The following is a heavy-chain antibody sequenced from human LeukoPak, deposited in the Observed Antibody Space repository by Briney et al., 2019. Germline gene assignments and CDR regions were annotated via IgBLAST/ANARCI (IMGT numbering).Heavy chain of an antibody. CDR3: ARALGYFGSGGEA. J-gene: IGHJ5*02. V-gene: IGHV4-59*12. CDR1: GGSISSYY. D-gene: IGHD3-10*01. CDR2: IYYSGST. Sequence: PSETLSLTCTVSGGSISSYYWSWIRQPPGKGLEWIGYIYYSGSTNYNPSLKSRVTISVDTSKNQFSLKLSSVTAADTAMYYCARALGYFGSGGEAWGQGTLVTVSS.